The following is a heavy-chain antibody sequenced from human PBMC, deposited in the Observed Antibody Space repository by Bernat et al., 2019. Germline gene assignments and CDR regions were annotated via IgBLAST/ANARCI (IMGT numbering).Heavy chain of an antibody. Sequence: QVQLVESGGGVVQPGRSLRLSCAASGFTFSSYGMHWVRQAPGKGLEWVAVISYDGSNKYYADSVKGRFTISRDNSKNTLYLQMNSLRAEDTAVYYCARDRSPRTYYYYGMDVWGQGTTVTVSS. CDR3: ARDRSPRTYYYYGMDV. J-gene: IGHJ6*02. V-gene: IGHV3-30*03. CDR2: ISYDGSNK. CDR1: GFTFSSYG.